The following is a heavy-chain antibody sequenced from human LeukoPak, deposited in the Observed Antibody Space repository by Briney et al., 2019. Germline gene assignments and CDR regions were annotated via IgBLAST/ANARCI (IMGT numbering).Heavy chain of an antibody. D-gene: IGHD6-19*01. CDR1: GFTFANYA. CDR2: TTSTGTST. J-gene: IGHJ4*02. Sequence: GGSLRLSCAASGFTFANYAMTWVRQAPGKGLEWVSPTTSTGTSTFYADSVKGRFTVSRDNSNNTLFLQMNSLRVEDSAVYYCARGVASGWYLGLDYWGRGTLVTVSS. CDR3: ARGVASGWYLGLDY. V-gene: IGHV3-23*01.